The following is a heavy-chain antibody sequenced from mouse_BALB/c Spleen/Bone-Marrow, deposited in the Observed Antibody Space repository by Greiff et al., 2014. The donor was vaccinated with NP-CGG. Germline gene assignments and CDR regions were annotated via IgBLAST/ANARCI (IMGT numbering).Heavy chain of an antibody. CDR3: ARRGTGVDY. Sequence: QVHVKQSGAELVRPGTSVKISCKASGYTFTNYWLGWVKQRLGHGLEWIGDIYPGGGYTNYNEKFKGKATLTADTSSSTAYMQLSSLTSEDSAVYFCARRGTGVDYWGQGTTLTVSS. J-gene: IGHJ2*01. V-gene: IGHV1-63*02. CDR2: IYPGGGYT. CDR1: GYTFTNYW. D-gene: IGHD4-1*01.